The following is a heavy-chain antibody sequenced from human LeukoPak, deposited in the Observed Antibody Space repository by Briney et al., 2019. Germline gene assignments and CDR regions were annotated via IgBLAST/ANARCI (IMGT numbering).Heavy chain of an antibody. Sequence: SETLSLTCAVYGGSFSGYYWSWIRQPPGKGLEWIGEINHSGSTNYNPSLKSRVTISVDTSKNQFSLKLSSVTAADTAVYYCASPYCSSTSCPIGYWGQGTLVTVSS. CDR3: ASPYCSSTSCPIGY. V-gene: IGHV4-34*01. CDR1: GGSFSGYY. J-gene: IGHJ4*02. D-gene: IGHD2-2*01. CDR2: INHSGST.